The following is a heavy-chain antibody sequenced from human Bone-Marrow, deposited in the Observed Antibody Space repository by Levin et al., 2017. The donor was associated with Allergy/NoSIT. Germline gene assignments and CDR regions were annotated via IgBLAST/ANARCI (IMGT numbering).Heavy chain of an antibody. Sequence: PGESLKISCKASGHSFSAYAMNWVRQAPGQGLEFMGWINTNTGNPRYAQGFSGRFVFSFDTAVSTAYLQISSLKAEDTAVYYCAGALLETGTSPFDNWGQGTLVTVSS. V-gene: IGHV7-4-1*01. CDR3: AGALLETGTSPFDN. J-gene: IGHJ4*02. CDR1: GHSFSAYA. D-gene: IGHD1-1*01. CDR2: INTNTGNP.